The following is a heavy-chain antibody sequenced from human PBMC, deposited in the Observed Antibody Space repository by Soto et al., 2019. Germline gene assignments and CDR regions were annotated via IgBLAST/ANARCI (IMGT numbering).Heavy chain of an antibody. D-gene: IGHD6-19*01. Sequence: EVQLLEPGGGLVQPGESLRLSCSASKFNFSAYAMGWVRQAPGKGLEWVSGISGSGKTTYYADSVKGHFSISRDNSKSTLFLEMHSLGVADTAIYYCAKSIAVALSAAFDVWGQGTMVTVSS. CDR3: AKSIAVALSAAFDV. V-gene: IGHV3-23*01. CDR2: ISGSGKTT. CDR1: KFNFSAYA. J-gene: IGHJ3*01.